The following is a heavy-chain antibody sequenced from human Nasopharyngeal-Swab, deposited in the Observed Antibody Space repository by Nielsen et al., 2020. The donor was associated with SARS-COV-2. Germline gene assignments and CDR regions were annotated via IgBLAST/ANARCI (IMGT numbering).Heavy chain of an antibody. Sequence: SETLSLTCTVSGGSVSSGSYYWSWIRQPPGKGLEWIGYIYYSGSTNYNPSRKSRVTISVDTSKNQFSLKLSSVTAADTAVYYCAREAQCSGGSCYSEYYYYYMDVWGKGTTVTVSS. CDR1: GGSVSSGSYY. CDR3: AREAQCSGGSCYSEYYYYYMDV. V-gene: IGHV4-61*01. CDR2: IYYSGST. D-gene: IGHD2-15*01. J-gene: IGHJ6*03.